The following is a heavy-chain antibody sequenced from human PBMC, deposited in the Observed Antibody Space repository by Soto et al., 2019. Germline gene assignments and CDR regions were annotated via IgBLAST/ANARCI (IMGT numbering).Heavy chain of an antibody. Sequence: QVQLVESGGGLVKPGGSLRLSCAASGFTFSDYYMSWIRQAPGKGLEWVSYISSSGSTIYYADPVKGRFTISRDNAKNSLYLQMNSLRAEDTAVYYCARVSEPENLELGGYYSQYYYYYYMDVWGKGTTVTVSS. V-gene: IGHV3-11*01. CDR1: GFTFSDYY. CDR3: ARVSEPENLELGGYYSQYYYYYYMDV. CDR2: ISSSGSTI. J-gene: IGHJ6*03. D-gene: IGHD3-3*01.